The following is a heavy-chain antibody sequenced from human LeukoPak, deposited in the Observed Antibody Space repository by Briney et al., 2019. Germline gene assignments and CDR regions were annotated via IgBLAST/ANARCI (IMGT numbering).Heavy chain of an antibody. CDR1: GFTFSTHW. J-gene: IGHJ4*02. Sequence: GGSLRLSCAASGFTFSTHWMSWVRQIPGKGLEWVANIKQDGSEKHYVDSVRGRFTISRDNAESPLYLQMNSLRAEDTAVYYCASDFGSGSFFAYWGQGTLVTVSS. CDR2: IKQDGSEK. V-gene: IGHV3-7*03. CDR3: ASDFGSGSFFAY. D-gene: IGHD3-10*01.